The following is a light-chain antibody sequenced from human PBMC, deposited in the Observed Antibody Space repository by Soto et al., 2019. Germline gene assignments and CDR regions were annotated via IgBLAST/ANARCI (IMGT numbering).Light chain of an antibody. CDR2: ATS. J-gene: IGKJ2*01. V-gene: IGKV3-15*01. CDR3: QQYNNWPLF. CDR1: QNFGNT. Sequence: EIVMTQSPATLSVSQGERVTLSCRASQNFGNTLAWYQQKPGQAPRLLIYATSTRATGIPARFSGSGSGTEFSLTISSLQSEDFALYYCQQYNNWPLFFGQGTKLEIK.